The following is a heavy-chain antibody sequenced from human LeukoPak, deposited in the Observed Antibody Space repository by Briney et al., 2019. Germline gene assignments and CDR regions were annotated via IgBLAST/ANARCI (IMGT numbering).Heavy chain of an antibody. CDR3: AKHCSGYCNTASEKRFDP. V-gene: IGHV3-23*01. CDR1: GFTFSSYS. J-gene: IGHJ5*02. D-gene: IGHD2-2*03. CDR2: IGSNSVLT. Sequence: PGGSLRLSCAASGFTFSSYSMNWVRQAPGKGLEWVSGIGSNSVLTVYADSVKGRFTISRDNSKSMLYLQMDSLRVEDTAVYYCAKHCSGYCNTASEKRFDPWGQGTLVTVSS.